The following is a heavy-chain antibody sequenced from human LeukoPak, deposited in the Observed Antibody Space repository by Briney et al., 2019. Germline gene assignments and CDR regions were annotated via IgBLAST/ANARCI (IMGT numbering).Heavy chain of an antibody. J-gene: IGHJ5*02. CDR2: IIPIFGTA. D-gene: IGHD2-15*01. V-gene: IGHV1-69*13. Sequence: SVKVSCKASGYTFTGYYMHWVRQAPGQGLEWMGGIIPIFGTANYAQKFQGRVTITADESTSTAYMELSSLRSEDTAVYYCARDPDYSTWGQGTLVTVSS. CDR1: GYTFTGYY. CDR3: ARDPDYST.